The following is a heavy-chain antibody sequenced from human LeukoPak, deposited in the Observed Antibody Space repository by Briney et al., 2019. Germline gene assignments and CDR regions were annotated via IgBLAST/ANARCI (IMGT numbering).Heavy chain of an antibody. D-gene: IGHD3-10*01. Sequence: SETLSLTCSVSGGTIGCYYWNWIRQSAGKGLEWIGRIYKSGSTNYNPSLKSRVTISIDKSNNQFSLILRSVTAADTAVYYCARGGYYGSGSYSAYDYYYMDVWGKGTTVTVAS. CDR3: ARGGYYGSGSYSAYDYYYMDV. CDR1: GGTIGCYY. J-gene: IGHJ6*03. CDR2: IYKSGST. V-gene: IGHV4-4*07.